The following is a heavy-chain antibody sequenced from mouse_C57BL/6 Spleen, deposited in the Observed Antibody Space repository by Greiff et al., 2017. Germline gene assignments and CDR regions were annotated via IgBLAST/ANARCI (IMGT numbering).Heavy chain of an antibody. D-gene: IGHD1-1*01. CDR1: GYTFTDYN. Sequence: EVQLQQSGPELVKPGASVKIPCKASGYTFTDYNMDWVKQSHGKSLEWIGDINPNNGGTIYNQKFKGKATLTVDKSSSTADVELRSLTSEATAVYYCARRRDYYGSSWYFDVWGTGTTVTVSS. J-gene: IGHJ1*03. CDR2: INPNNGGT. CDR3: ARRRDYYGSSWYFDV. V-gene: IGHV1-18*01.